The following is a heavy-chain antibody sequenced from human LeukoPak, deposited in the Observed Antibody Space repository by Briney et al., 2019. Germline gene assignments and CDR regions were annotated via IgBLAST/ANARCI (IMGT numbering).Heavy chain of an antibody. CDR2: IYYSGST. V-gene: IGHV4-39*01. CDR1: GGSISSSSYY. CDR3: AVGRPSRGVIDAFDI. Sequence: PSETQSLTCTVSGGSISSSSYYWGWIRQPPGKGLEWIGSIYYSGSTYYNPSLKSRVTISVDTSKNQFSLKLSSVTAADTAVYYCAVGRPSRGVIDAFDIWGQGTMVTVSS. D-gene: IGHD3-10*01. J-gene: IGHJ3*02.